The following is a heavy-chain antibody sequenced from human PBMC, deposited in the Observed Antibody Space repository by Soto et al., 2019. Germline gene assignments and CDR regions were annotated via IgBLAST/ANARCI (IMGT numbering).Heavy chain of an antibody. CDR3: SRILYTNTWWSLGH. D-gene: IGHD2-8*02. V-gene: IGHV1-46*01. CDR2: INPSSGNT. J-gene: IGHJ5*02. CDR1: GYTFTNYH. Sequence: QVQLVQSGAEVKKPGASVKVSCKASGYTFTNYHLHWVRQAPGQGLEWMGIINPSSGNTAYAQKCQGRVTMTMDTSTSAVYMELSSLGYEDTALYYCSRILYTNTWWSLGHWGQGTLVTVSS.